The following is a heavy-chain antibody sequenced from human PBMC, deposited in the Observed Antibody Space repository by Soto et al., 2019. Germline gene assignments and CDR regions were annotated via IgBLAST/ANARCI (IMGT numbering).Heavy chain of an antibody. CDR2: ISNDGSIT. CDR1: GFIFSNYW. Sequence: SGFIFSNYWMHWFRQTPGTGLVWVSRISNDGSITNYADSVKGRFTISRDNAKNTLYLQMNSLRAEDTAVYYCAKDLTWNQADYWGQGALVTVSS. J-gene: IGHJ4*02. CDR3: AKDLTWNQADY. D-gene: IGHD1-1*01. V-gene: IGHV3-74*01.